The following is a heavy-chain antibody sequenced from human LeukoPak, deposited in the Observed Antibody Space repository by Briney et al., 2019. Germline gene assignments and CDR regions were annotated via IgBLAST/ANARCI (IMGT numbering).Heavy chain of an antibody. CDR1: GYIFTVYF. Sequence: ASVKLSCTASGYIFTVYFMHWVRQAPGQGLEWMGWINPHIGGTNYAQRFQGRVTMTRDTSITTAYMELSGLRYDDTALYYCVRYGSVTGHDDFDVCGQGKVAPVSS. J-gene: IGHJ3*01. CDR3: VRYGSVTGHDDFDV. CDR2: INPHIGGT. D-gene: IGHD2-21*02. V-gene: IGHV1-2*02.